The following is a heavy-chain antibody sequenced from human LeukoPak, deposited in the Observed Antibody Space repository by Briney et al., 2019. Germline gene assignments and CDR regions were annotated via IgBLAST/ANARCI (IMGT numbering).Heavy chain of an antibody. CDR3: ARHLRGTGWYFMQD. V-gene: IGHV4-39*01. CDR2: LYYRGSA. CDR1: GGSISSDSYY. Sequence: PSETLSLTCIVSGGSISSDSYYWAWIRQPPGKGLQWIGSLYYRGSAYYDSSLKSRVTISGDTSQNQFFLKLSSVTAADTAVYYCARHLRGTGWYFMQDWGQGALVTVSS. D-gene: IGHD6-19*01. J-gene: IGHJ4*02.